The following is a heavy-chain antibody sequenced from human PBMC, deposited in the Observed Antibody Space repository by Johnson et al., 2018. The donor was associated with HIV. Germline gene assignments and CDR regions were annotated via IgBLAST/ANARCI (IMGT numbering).Heavy chain of an antibody. Sequence: QVQLVESGGGVVQPGRSLRLSCAASGFTFSSYAMHWVRQAPGKGLEWVAVISYDGRNKYYADSVKGRFTISRDNSKNSLYLQMNSLRAEDTALYYCAKAFWSGYYPHAFDIWGQGTMVTVSS. D-gene: IGHD3-3*01. CDR3: AKAFWSGYYPHAFDI. CDR1: GFTFSSYA. V-gene: IGHV3-30-3*01. J-gene: IGHJ3*02. CDR2: ISYDGRNK.